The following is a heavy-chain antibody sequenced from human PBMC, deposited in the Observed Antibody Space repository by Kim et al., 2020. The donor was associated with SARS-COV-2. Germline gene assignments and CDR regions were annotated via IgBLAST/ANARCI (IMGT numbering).Heavy chain of an antibody. D-gene: IGHD4-17*01. CDR1: GFTFSSYA. CDR2: ISYDGSNK. Sequence: GGSLRLSCAASGFTFSSYAMHWVRQAPGKGLEWVAVISYDGSNKYYADSVKGRFTISRDNSKNTLYLQMNSLRAEDTAVYYCARALESPSHDYGDRYYYYYYGMDVWGQGTTVTVSS. V-gene: IGHV3-30-3*01. CDR3: ARALESPSHDYGDRYYYYYYGMDV. J-gene: IGHJ6*02.